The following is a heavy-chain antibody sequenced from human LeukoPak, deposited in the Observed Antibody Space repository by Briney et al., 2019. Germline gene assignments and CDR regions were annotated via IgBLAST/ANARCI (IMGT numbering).Heavy chain of an antibody. Sequence: ASVKVSCKASGYIFTSYDVNWVRQATGQGLEWMGWMNPNNGNTGYAQKFQGRVTMTRNTSINTAYMELSSLRSEDTAVYYCARVGYGGNYYAFDIWGQGTTVTVSS. CDR1: GYIFTSYD. D-gene: IGHD4-23*01. CDR3: ARVGYGGNYYAFDI. J-gene: IGHJ3*02. CDR2: MNPNNGNT. V-gene: IGHV1-8*01.